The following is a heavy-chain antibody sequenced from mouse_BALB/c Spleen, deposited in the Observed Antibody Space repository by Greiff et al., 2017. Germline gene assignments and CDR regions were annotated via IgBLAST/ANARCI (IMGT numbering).Heavy chain of an antibody. Sequence: EVKVEESGGGLVQPGGSLKLSCAASGFDFSRYWMSWVRQAPGKGLEWIGEINPDSSTINYTPSLKDKFIISRDNAKNTLYLQMSKVRSEDTALYYCARPYGNYVEEFAYWGQGTLVTVSA. CDR1: GFDFSRYW. J-gene: IGHJ3*01. D-gene: IGHD2-1*01. V-gene: IGHV4-1*02. CDR3: ARPYGNYVEEFAY. CDR2: INPDSSTI.